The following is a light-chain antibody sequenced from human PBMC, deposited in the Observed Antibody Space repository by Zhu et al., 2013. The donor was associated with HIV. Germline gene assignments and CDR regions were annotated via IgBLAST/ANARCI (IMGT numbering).Light chain of an antibody. J-gene: IGKJ1*01. V-gene: IGKV1-5*03. CDR1: QNIDRW. CDR2: TAS. Sequence: IQMTQSPSTLSASVGDRVTITCRASQNIDRWLAWYQQKAGKAPKLLIRTASTLQSGVPSRFSGSGSGTEFTLTISSLQPDDFATYYCQQYSSNSPTFGQGPRWKSN. CDR3: QQYSSNSPT.